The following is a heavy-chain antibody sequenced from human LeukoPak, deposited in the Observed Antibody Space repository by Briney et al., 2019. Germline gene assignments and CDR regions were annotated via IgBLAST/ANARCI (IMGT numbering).Heavy chain of an antibody. CDR3: ASWPVDDGSGSKVDY. J-gene: IGHJ4*02. D-gene: IGHD3-10*01. Sequence: GSLRLSCVASGFTFSYYSMNWVRQAPGKGLEWVGEIYHSGSTNYNPSLKSRVSISLDKSKNQFFLKLRFGTGADTAVYYCASWPVDDGSGSKVDYWGQGTLVTVSS. CDR1: GFTFSYYSM. CDR2: IYHSGST. V-gene: IGHV4-4*02.